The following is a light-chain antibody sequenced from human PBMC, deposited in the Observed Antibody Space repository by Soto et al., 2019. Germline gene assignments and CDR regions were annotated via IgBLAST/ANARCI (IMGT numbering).Light chain of an antibody. CDR1: QSVSSN. V-gene: IGKV3-15*01. J-gene: IGKJ5*01. Sequence: EIVMTQSPATLSVSPGERATLSCRASQSVSSNLAWYQQKPGQAPRLLIYGASTRATGIPARFSGSGSGTEFTLTISSLQSEDFAVYCCQQYKNWPPITFGQGTRLEIK. CDR2: GAS. CDR3: QQYKNWPPIT.